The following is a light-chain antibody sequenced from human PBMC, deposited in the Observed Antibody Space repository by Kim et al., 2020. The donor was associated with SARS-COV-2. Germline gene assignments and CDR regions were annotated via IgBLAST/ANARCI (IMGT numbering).Light chain of an antibody. CDR2: DAS. J-gene: IGKJ1*01. CDR1: QSISSR. CDR3: QQYKSYRT. Sequence: GDRVTITCRASQSISSRLAWYQQKPGKAPKLLIYDASSLQSGVPSRFAGSGSGTEFTLTISSLQPDDFATYYCQQYKSYRTFGQGTKVE. V-gene: IGKV1-5*01.